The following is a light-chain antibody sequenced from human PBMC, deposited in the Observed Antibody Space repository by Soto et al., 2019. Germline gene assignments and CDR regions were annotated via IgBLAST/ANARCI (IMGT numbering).Light chain of an antibody. J-gene: IGKJ4*01. V-gene: IGKV3-11*02. Sequence: EIVVTQSPATLSLSPGERATLSCRTSQSVGSYVAWYQKKPGQAPRLLIYDASNRATGIPARFSGSGSGRDFTLTINSLEPEDFAVYYCQHRSNWPPLTFGGGTKVEIK. CDR3: QHRSNWPPLT. CDR1: QSVGSY. CDR2: DAS.